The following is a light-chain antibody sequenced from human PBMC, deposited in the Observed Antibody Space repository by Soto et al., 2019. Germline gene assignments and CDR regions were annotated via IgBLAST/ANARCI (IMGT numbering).Light chain of an antibody. Sequence: QSALTQPASVSGSPGQSITISCTGTSSDVGRYNYVSWYQQHPGKAPKLMIYDVSNRPSGVSNRFSGSKSGNTASLTISGLQAEDEDDYYCSSYTSSSTPFVVFGGGTKLPVL. CDR3: SSYTSSSTPFVV. CDR1: SSDVGRYNY. CDR2: DVS. J-gene: IGLJ2*01. V-gene: IGLV2-14*01.